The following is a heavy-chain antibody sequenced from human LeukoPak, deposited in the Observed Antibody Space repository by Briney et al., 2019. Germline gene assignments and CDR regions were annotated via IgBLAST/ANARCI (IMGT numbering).Heavy chain of an antibody. J-gene: IGHJ3*02. D-gene: IGHD3-10*01. CDR2: ISRGGNSK. CDR3: ASWPEVRGLYAFDI. V-gene: IGHV3-11*01. Sequence: PGGSLRLSCAASGFRFSDYYMSWIRQAPGKGLEWVSSISRGGNSKYSADSVKGRFTISRDNAKNSLDLQMDSLRPEDTAVYYCASWPEVRGLYAFDIWGQGTMVTVSS. CDR1: GFRFSDYY.